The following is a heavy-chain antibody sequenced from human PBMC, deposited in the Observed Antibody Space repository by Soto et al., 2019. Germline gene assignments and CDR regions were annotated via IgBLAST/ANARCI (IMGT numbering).Heavy chain of an antibody. CDR2: ISYDGSNK. J-gene: IGHJ5*02. D-gene: IGHD6-6*01. CDR1: GFTFSSYA. CDR3: ASSSTNPNWFDP. V-gene: IGHV3-30-3*01. Sequence: LRLSCAASGFTFSSYAMHWVRQAPGKGLEWVAVISYDGSNKYYADSVKGRFTISRDNSKNTLYLQMNSLRAEDTAVYYCASSSTNPNWFDPWGQGTLVTVS.